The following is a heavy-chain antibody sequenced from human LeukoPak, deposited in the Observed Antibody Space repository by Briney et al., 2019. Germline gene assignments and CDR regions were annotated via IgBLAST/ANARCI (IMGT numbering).Heavy chain of an antibody. V-gene: IGHV4-59*01. CDR1: GGSISNYY. CDR2: IYYSGST. Sequence: SETLSLTCTVSGGSISNYYWSWIRQPPGKGLEWIGYIYYSGSTNYNPSLKSRVTILVDTSKNQFSLKLSSVTAADTAVYYCARYSSGPVVGAFDIWGQGTMVTVSS. J-gene: IGHJ3*02. CDR3: ARYSSGPVVGAFDI. D-gene: IGHD6-19*01.